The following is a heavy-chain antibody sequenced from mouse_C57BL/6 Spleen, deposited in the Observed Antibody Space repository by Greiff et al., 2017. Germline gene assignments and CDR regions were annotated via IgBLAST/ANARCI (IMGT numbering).Heavy chain of an antibody. Sequence: ESGPGLVKPSQSLSLTCSVTGYSITSGYYWNWIRQFPGNKLEWMGYISYDGSNNYNPSLKNRISITRDTSKNQFFLKLNSVTTEDTATYYCARVITTRYFDYWGQGTTLTVSS. CDR2: ISYDGSN. V-gene: IGHV3-6*01. CDR1: GYSITSGYY. J-gene: IGHJ2*01. CDR3: ARVITTRYFDY. D-gene: IGHD1-1*01.